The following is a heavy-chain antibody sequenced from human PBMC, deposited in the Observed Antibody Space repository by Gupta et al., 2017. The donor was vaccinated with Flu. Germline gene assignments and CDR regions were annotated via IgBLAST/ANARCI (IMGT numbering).Heavy chain of an antibody. V-gene: IGHV3-9*01. CDR2: ISWNSGSI. CDR1: FDDYS. Sequence: FDDYSMHWVRQAPGKGLEWVSGISWNSGSIGYADSVKGRFTISRDNAKNSLYLQMNSLRAEDTALYYCAKRRSSRNGAFDIWGQGTMVTVSS. D-gene: IGHD6-19*01. CDR3: AKRRSSRNGAFDI. J-gene: IGHJ3*02.